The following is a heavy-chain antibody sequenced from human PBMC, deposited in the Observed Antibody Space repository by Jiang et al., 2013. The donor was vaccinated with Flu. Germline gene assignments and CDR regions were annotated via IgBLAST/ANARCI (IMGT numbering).Heavy chain of an antibody. CDR1: GGSISSGGYY. J-gene: IGHJ6*02. Sequence: GPGLVKPSQTLSLTCTVSGGSISSGGYYWSWIRQHPGKGLEWIGYIYYSGGTYYNPSLKSRVTISVDTSKNQFSLKLSSVTAADTAVYYCARTLGSGSYYNVLYYYGMDVWGQGTTVTVSS. CDR2: IYYSGGT. V-gene: IGHV4-31*03. CDR3: ARTLGSGSYYNVLYYYGMDV. D-gene: IGHD3-10*01.